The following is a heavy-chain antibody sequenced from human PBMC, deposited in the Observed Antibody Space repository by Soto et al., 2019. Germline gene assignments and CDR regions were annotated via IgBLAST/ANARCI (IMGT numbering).Heavy chain of an antibody. Sequence: EVQLLESGGGLVQPGGSLRLSCAASGFTFSNYAMSWVRQAPGKGLEWVSGISGSGGSTYYADSVKGRFTISRDNSKNTVYLQVNGLRAEDTAIYYCARGWFGPPYAFDIWGQGTMVTVSS. D-gene: IGHD3-10*01. CDR2: ISGSGGST. CDR3: ARGWFGPPYAFDI. V-gene: IGHV3-23*01. J-gene: IGHJ3*02. CDR1: GFTFSNYA.